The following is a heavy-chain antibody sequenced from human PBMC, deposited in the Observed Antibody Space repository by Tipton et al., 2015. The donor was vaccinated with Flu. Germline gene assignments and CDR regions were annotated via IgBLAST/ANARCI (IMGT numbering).Heavy chain of an antibody. D-gene: IGHD3-3*01. CDR1: GYTFTGYY. J-gene: IGHJ6*02. V-gene: IGHV1-2*02. CDR2: INPNSGGT. Sequence: QVQLVQSGAEVKKPGASVKVSCKASGYTFTGYYMHWVRQAPGQGLEWMGWINPNSGGTNYAQKFQGRVTMTRDTSISTAYMELSRLRSDDTAVYYCARDPQLRFLEWWGDVGMDVWGQGTTVTVSS. CDR3: ARDPQLRFLEWWGDVGMDV.